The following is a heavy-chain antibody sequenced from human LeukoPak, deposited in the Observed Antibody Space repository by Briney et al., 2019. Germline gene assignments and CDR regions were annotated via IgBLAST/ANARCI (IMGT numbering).Heavy chain of an antibody. CDR1: GYTFTGYY. J-gene: IGHJ2*01. CDR3: ARDWPGISLHFDL. D-gene: IGHD2-15*01. Sequence: ASVKVSCKAPGYTFTGYYMHWVRQAPGQGLEWMGWINPNSGGTNYAQKFQGRVTMTRDTSLSTAYMDLSRLTSDDTAVYYCARDWPGISLHFDLWGRGTLITASS. CDR2: INPNSGGT. V-gene: IGHV1-2*02.